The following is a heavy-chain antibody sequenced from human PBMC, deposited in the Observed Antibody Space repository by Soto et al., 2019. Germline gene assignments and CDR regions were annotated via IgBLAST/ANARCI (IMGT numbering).Heavy chain of an antibody. J-gene: IGHJ6*02. CDR2: IYYTGST. V-gene: IGHV4-31*03. CDR1: GGSISGGGYY. Sequence: QVQLQESGPGLVKPSQTLSHTCTVSGGSISGGGYYWAWIRQHPGKGLEWIGYIYYTGSTYYNPSHKSRVTISVDTSKNQFSLKLSSVSAADTAVYYCARDEEVNYSDYGGSDHYYGMDVWGQGTTVTVSS. CDR3: ARDEEVNYSDYGGSDHYYGMDV. D-gene: IGHD4-17*01.